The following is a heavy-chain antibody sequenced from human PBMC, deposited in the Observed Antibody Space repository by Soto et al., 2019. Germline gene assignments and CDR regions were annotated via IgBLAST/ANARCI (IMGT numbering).Heavy chain of an antibody. D-gene: IGHD2-2*02. CDR1: GASLSSGYYY. CDR3: ARSRGPRYRNAFDI. V-gene: IGHV4-39*01. J-gene: IGHJ3*02. CDR2: IHYSESS. Sequence: SETLSLTCTVSGASLSSGYYYWGWIRQPPGKGLEWIGSIHYSESSYFYPSLQSRVTISLDTSQNQISLNLSSVTGADTAVYYCARSRGPRYRNAFDIWGQGTMGTVSS.